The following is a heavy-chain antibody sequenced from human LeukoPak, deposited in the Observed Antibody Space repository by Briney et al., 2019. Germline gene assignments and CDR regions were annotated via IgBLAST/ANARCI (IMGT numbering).Heavy chain of an antibody. CDR2: INPNSGGT. J-gene: IGHJ4*02. Sequence: GASVKVSCKASGYTFTGYYMHWVRQAPGQGLEWMGWINPNSGGTNYAQKFQGRVTMTRDTSISTAYMELSRLRSDDTAVYYCARGDIVLMVYATGGDYWGQGTLVTVSS. D-gene: IGHD2-8*01. CDR1: GYTFTGYY. CDR3: ARGDIVLMVYATGGDY. V-gene: IGHV1-2*02.